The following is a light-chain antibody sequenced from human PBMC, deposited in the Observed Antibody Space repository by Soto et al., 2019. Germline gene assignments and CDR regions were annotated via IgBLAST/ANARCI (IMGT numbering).Light chain of an antibody. J-gene: IGKJ1*01. Sequence: DIQMTQSPSSLSASVGDRVTITCRASQGISNYLAWYQQKPGKVPKLLIYAASTLQSGVPSRFSGSGSGTDFXXXXXXXXPEXXXXXXXXXXXXAXXTFGQGTKVEIK. CDR2: AAS. CDR3: XXXXXAXXT. CDR1: QGISNY. V-gene: IGKV1-27*01.